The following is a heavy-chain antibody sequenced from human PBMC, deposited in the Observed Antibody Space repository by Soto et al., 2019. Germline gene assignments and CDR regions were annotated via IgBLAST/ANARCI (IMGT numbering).Heavy chain of an antibody. V-gene: IGHV3-74*01. CDR2: ISIDETST. Sequence: GGSLRLSCAASGFTFSSYWMHWVRQGPGTGLVWISRISIDETSTNYADSVKGRFTISRDNAKNTLYLQMNSLRAEDTAVYYWARGGAATPYGMGVWGQGTTVNVAS. J-gene: IGHJ6*02. D-gene: IGHD6-13*01. CDR3: ARGGAATPYGMGV. CDR1: GFTFSSYW.